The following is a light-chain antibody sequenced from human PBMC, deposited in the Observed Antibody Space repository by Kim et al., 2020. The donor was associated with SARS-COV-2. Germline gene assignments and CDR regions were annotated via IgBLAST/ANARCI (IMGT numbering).Light chain of an antibody. CDR1: QDISNY. J-gene: IGKJ4*01. Sequence: DIQMTQSPSSLSASVGDRVTITCQASQDISNYLNWYQQKPGKAPKLLIYDASNLETGFPSRFSGSGSGTDFTFTISSLQPEDIATYYCQQYDKRPLSFGGGTKVDIK. CDR2: DAS. V-gene: IGKV1-33*01. CDR3: QQYDKRPLS.